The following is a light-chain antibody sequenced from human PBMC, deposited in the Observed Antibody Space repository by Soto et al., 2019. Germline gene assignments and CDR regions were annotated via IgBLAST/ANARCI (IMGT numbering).Light chain of an antibody. CDR1: SSDLGSYNL. CDR3: CSYAGSSTWV. Sequence: QSVLTQPASVSGSPGQSIAISCTGTSSDLGSYNLVSWYQQHPGKAPKLIIYEDSKRPSGVSNRFSGSKSGNTASLTISGLQAEDEANYYCCSYAGSSTWVFGGGTKVTVL. CDR2: EDS. J-gene: IGLJ2*01. V-gene: IGLV2-23*01.